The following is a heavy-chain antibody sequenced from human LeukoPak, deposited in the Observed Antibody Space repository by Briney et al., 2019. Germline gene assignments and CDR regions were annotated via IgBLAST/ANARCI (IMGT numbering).Heavy chain of an antibody. D-gene: IGHD3-10*01. CDR2: IYHSGST. V-gene: IGHV4-4*02. Sequence: SETLSLTCAVSGGSISSSNGWSWVRQPPGKGLEWIGVIYHSGSTNYNPSLKSRVTISVDKSKNQFSLKLSSVTAADTAVYYCARGGAYTRSGSYSPWYFDYWGQGTLVTVSS. CDR3: ARGGAYTRSGSYSPWYFDY. J-gene: IGHJ4*02. CDR1: GGSISSSNG.